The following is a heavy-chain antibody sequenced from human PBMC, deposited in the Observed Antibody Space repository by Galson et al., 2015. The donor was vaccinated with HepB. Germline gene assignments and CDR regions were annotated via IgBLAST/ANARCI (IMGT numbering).Heavy chain of an antibody. CDR2: ISYSGNT. CDR1: GGSVSSDNYY. D-gene: IGHD2-15*01. Sequence: ETLSLTCTVSGGSVSSDNYYWTWIRQPPGKGLEWIGYISYSGNTNYNPSLKSRVTLSLDTSRNQFSLKLSSVTAADTAVYYCARSPGWNCSGGSCYSRDFDYWGQGTPVTVSS. V-gene: IGHV4-61*01. CDR3: ARSPGWNCSGGSCYSRDFDY. J-gene: IGHJ4*02.